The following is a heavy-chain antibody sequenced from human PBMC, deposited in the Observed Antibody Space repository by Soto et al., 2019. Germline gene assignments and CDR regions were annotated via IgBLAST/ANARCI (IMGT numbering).Heavy chain of an antibody. D-gene: IGHD3-3*01. CDR2: IYWDDDK. CDR3: AHRILRTVFGFVTTTASYFDF. V-gene: IGHV2-5*02. CDR1: GFSLTTSGVG. Sequence: QITLNESGPTLVKPAETLTLTCTFSGFSLTTSGVGVGWIRQSPGKAPEWLALIYWDDDKRYSASLKSRLTITKDTSKNQVVLTMASVDPADTATYYCAHRILRTVFGFVTTTASYFDFWGQGTPVVVSS. J-gene: IGHJ4*02.